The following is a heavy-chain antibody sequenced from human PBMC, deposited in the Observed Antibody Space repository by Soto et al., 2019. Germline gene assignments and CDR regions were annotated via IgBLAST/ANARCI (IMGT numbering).Heavy chain of an antibody. Sequence: GASVKVSCTASGYTFTGYAMHWVRQAPGQRLEWMGWINAGNGNTKYPQKFQGRVTITRDTSASTAYMELSSLRSEDTAVYYCARAVAVAADFDYWGQGTLVTVSS. D-gene: IGHD6-19*01. CDR3: ARAVAVAADFDY. CDR1: GYTFTGYA. J-gene: IGHJ4*02. V-gene: IGHV1-3*01. CDR2: INAGNGNT.